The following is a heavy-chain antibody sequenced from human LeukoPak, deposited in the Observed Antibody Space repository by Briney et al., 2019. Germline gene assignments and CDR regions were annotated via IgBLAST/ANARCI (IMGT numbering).Heavy chain of an antibody. V-gene: IGHV3-20*01. CDR1: GFTFSDYY. CDR3: ARYRTSPTPTTQKGAYWYFDL. CDR2: INWNGGST. Sequence: PGGSLRLSCAASGFTFSDYYMSWIRQAPGKGLEWVSGINWNGGSTGYADSVKGRFTISRDNAKNSLYLQMNSLRAEDTALYHCARYRTSPTPTTQKGAYWYFDLWGRGTLVTVSS. J-gene: IGHJ2*01. D-gene: IGHD1-1*01.